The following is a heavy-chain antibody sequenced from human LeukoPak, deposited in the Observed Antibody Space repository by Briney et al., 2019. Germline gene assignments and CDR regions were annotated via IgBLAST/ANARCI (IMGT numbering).Heavy chain of an antibody. Sequence: GGSLRLSCAASGFTFSSHAMSWVRQAPGKGLEWVSVISGSGSSTYYTDSVRGRFTISRDNSKNSLHLQMNSLRVDDTAVYYCAKGIAAADYWGQGTLVTVSS. CDR2: ISGSGSST. CDR1: GFTFSSHA. V-gene: IGHV3-23*01. D-gene: IGHD6-13*01. J-gene: IGHJ4*02. CDR3: AKGIAAADY.